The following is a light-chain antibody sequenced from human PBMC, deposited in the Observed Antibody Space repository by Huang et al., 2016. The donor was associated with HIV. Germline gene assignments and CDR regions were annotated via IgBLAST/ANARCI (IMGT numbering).Light chain of an antibody. J-gene: IGKJ2*01. V-gene: IGKV1-39*01. CDR2: AAS. CDR3: QQSYSITRYT. Sequence: DIQMTRSPSSLSASVGDRVTITCRASQNIGRDLNWYQQKSGKAPKLLIYAASSLQRGVPSRFSGIGFGTDFTLTISSLQPEDFATYYCQQSYSITRYTFGQGTKVEIK. CDR1: QNIGRD.